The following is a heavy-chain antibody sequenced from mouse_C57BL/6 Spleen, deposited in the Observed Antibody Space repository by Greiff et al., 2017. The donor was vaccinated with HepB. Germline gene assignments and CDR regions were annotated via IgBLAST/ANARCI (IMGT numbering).Heavy chain of an antibody. D-gene: IGHD2-3*01. V-gene: IGHV7-1*01. CDR1: GFTFSDFY. Sequence: EVQVVESGGGLVQSGRSLRLSCATSGFTFSDFYMEWVRQAPGKGLEWIAASRNKANDYTTEYSASVKGRFIVSRDTSQSILYLQMNALRAEDTAIYYCARDDGYYMDYWGQGTSVTVSS. CDR3: ARDDGYYMDY. CDR2: SRNKANDYTT. J-gene: IGHJ4*01.